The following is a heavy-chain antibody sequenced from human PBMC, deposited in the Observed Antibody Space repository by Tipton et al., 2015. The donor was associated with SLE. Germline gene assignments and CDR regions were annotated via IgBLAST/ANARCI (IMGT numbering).Heavy chain of an antibody. V-gene: IGHV4-34*01. Sequence: TLSLTCAVYGGSFSGYYWSWIRQPPGKGLEWIGEINHSGSTNYNPSLKSRVTISVDTSKNQFSLKLSSVTAADTAVYYCASLRDSGDNWYFDLWGRGTLVTVSS. J-gene: IGHJ2*01. CDR3: ASLRDSGDNWYFDL. CDR1: GGSFSGYY. CDR2: INHSGST. D-gene: IGHD4-17*01.